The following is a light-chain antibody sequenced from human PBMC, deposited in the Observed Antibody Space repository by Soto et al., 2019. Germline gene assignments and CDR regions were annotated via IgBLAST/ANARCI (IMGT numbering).Light chain of an antibody. V-gene: IGLV2-14*03. CDR2: DVS. CDR3: SSYTSSSFPVI. Sequence: QSALTQPASVSGSPGQSITISCTGTSSDVGSYNYVSWYKFYPGKAPKLMIYDVSNRPSGVSDRFSGSKSGNTASLTISGLLAEDEADYYCSSYTSSSFPVIYGGGTKLTVL. CDR1: SSDVGSYNY. J-gene: IGLJ2*01.